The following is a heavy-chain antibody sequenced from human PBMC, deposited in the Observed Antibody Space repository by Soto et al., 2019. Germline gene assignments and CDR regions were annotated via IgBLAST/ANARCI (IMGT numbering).Heavy chain of an antibody. V-gene: IGHV4-59*08. CDR3: ARRTWSTWCFDY. Sequence: SETLSLTCTVPGGSISNYYWSWIRQPPGKGLEWIGYVYYSGSTSYNPSLQSRVTISVDTSKNQFSLHLNSVTAADTAVYYCARRTWSTWCFDYWGQGTLVTVSS. J-gene: IGHJ4*02. CDR1: GGSISNYY. CDR2: VYYSGST. D-gene: IGHD6-13*01.